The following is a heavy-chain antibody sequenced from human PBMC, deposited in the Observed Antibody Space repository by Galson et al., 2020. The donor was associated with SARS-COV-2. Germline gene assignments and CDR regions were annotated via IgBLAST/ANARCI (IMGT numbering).Heavy chain of an antibody. CDR3: ARGQYYYDSSGYGINWFDP. V-gene: IGHV4-59*12. D-gene: IGHD3-22*01. CDR1: GGSISSYY. Sequence: SETLSLTCTVSGGSISSYYWSWIRQPPGKGLEWIGYIYYSGSTNYNPSLKSRVTISVDTSKNQFSLKLSSVTAADTAVYYCARGQYYYDSSGYGINWFDPWGQGTLVTVSS. J-gene: IGHJ5*02. CDR2: IYYSGST.